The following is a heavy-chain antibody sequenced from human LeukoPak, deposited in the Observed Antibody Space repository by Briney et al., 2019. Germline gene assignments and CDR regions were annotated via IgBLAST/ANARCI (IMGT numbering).Heavy chain of an antibody. Sequence: GSLRLSCAASGFTFRNHGMSWVRQPPGKGLEWIGEINHSGSTNYNPSLKSRVTISVDTSKNQFSLKLSSVTAADTAVYYCARAKYGYSSSWYGSTHYMDVWGKGTTVTVSS. V-gene: IGHV4-34*01. CDR3: ARAKYGYSSSWYGSTHYMDV. D-gene: IGHD6-13*01. J-gene: IGHJ6*03. CDR2: INHSGST. CDR1: GFTFRNHG.